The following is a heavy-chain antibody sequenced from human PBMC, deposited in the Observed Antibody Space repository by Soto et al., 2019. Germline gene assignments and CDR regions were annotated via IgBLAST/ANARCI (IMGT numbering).Heavy chain of an antibody. Sequence: QVQLVESGGGVVQPGRSLRLSCTASGFTFNDHAMHWVRQAPGKGLEWVAYIWYDGSNKYYADSVKGRFTVSRDNSKKPLLLQMNSLRAEDTAVYFCARDGGRAYDLDYWGQGTLVTVSS. CDR2: IWYDGSNK. CDR3: ARDGGRAYDLDY. CDR1: GFTFNDHA. V-gene: IGHV3-33*01. J-gene: IGHJ4*02. D-gene: IGHD3-3*01.